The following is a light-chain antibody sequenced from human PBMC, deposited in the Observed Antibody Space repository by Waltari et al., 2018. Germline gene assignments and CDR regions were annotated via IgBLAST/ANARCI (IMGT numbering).Light chain of an antibody. Sequence: QSALTQPASVSGSPGQSITIPCTGTSSDVGAYDFVSWYQQHPGKAPKLMIYNVNYRPSGGSNRFSGSKSGDAASLTISGLQAEDEADYYCSSFTSGSSFYVFGTGTKVTVL. CDR3: SSFTSGSSFYV. CDR1: SSDVGAYDF. CDR2: NVN. V-gene: IGLV2-14*03. J-gene: IGLJ1*01.